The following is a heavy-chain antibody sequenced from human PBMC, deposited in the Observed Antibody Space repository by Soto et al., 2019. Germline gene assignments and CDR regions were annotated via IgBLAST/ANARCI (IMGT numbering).Heavy chain of an antibody. CDR2: INHSGST. V-gene: IGHV4-34*01. CDR3: ARGVDTTNSHFYYYYGLDV. D-gene: IGHD5-18*01. Sequence: SETLSLTCAVYAGSFSGYYWSWIRQPPGKGLEWIGEINHSGSTNCNPSLKSRVTISADRSKNQFSLKLSSVTAADTAVYYCARGVDTTNSHFYYYYGLDVWGLGTTVTVSS. J-gene: IGHJ6*02. CDR1: AGSFSGYY.